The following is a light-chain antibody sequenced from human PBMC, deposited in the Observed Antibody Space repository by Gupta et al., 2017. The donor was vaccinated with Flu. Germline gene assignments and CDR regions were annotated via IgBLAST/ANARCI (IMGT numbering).Light chain of an antibody. CDR3: QQYNSYSGS. V-gene: IGKV1-5*03. CDR1: QSISSW. Sequence: DIQMTQSPSTLSASVGDRVTNTCRASQSISSWLAWYQQKPGKAPKLLIYKASNLESGVPSRFSGSGSGTEFTLTISSLQPDDFATYYCQQYNSYSGSFGHGTKVDIK. CDR2: KAS. J-gene: IGKJ3*01.